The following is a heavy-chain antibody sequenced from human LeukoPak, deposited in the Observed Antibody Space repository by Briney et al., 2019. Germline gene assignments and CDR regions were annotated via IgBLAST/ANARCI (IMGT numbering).Heavy chain of an antibody. CDR2: ISSSSYI. Sequence: PGGSLRLSCVASGFTFSSYSMNWVRQAPGKGLEWVSSISSSSYIYYADSVKGRFTISRDNAKNSLYLQMNSLRAEDTAVYYCAREGYDYFGYYYYGMDVWGKGTTVTVSS. CDR1: GFTFSSYS. CDR3: AREGYDYFGYYYYGMDV. J-gene: IGHJ6*04. D-gene: IGHD5-12*01. V-gene: IGHV3-21*01.